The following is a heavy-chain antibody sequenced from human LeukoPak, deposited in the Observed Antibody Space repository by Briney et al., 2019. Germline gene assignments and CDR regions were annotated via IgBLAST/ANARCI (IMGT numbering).Heavy chain of an antibody. CDR2: ISAYNGNT. Sequence: GASVKVSCKASGCTFTSYGISWVRQAPGQGLEWMGWISAYNGNTNYAQKLQGRVTMTTDTSTSTAYMELRGLRSDDTAVYYCARAQYYYDSSGYAFWGQGTLVTVSS. CDR3: ARAQYYYDSSGYAF. J-gene: IGHJ4*02. D-gene: IGHD3-22*01. V-gene: IGHV1-18*01. CDR1: GCTFTSYG.